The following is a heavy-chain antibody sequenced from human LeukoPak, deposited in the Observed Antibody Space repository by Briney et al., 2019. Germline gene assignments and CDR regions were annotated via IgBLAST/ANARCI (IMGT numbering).Heavy chain of an antibody. J-gene: IGHJ6*03. CDR3: ARGGGYCSGGSCFAPYYYYMDV. CDR1: GGSFSGYY. Sequence: PSETLSLTCAVYGGSFSGYYWSWIRQPSGKGLEWIGEINHSGSTNYNPSLKSRVTISVDTSKNQFSLKLSSVTAADTAVYYCARGGGYCSGGSCFAPYYYYMDVWGKGTTVTVSS. V-gene: IGHV4-34*01. D-gene: IGHD2-15*01. CDR2: INHSGST.